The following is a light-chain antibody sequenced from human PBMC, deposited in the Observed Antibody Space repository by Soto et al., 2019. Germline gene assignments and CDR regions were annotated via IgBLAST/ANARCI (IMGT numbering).Light chain of an antibody. CDR3: KQYTSLWT. CDR1: QSISPW. J-gene: IGKJ1*01. V-gene: IGKV1-5*03. CDR2: QTS. Sequence: IQMTQSPSTLSASVGDSVTITCRASQSISPWLAWYQQKPGKAPKLLIYQTSTLKSGVPSRFGGSGSGTEFTLTITSLQPDDFGTYYCKQYTSLWTFGHGTQVEIK.